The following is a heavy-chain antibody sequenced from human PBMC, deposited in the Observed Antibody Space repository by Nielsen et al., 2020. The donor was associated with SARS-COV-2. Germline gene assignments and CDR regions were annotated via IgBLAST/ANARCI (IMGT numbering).Heavy chain of an antibody. J-gene: IGHJ5*02. Sequence: SETLSLTCTVSGGSISSYYWSWIRQPPGKGLEWIGYIYYSGSTNYNPSLKSRVTISVDTSKNQFSLKLSSVTAADTAVYYRARERDSSGWYGWFDPWGQGTLVTVSS. V-gene: IGHV4-59*13. CDR2: IYYSGST. D-gene: IGHD6-19*01. CDR3: ARERDSSGWYGWFDP. CDR1: GGSISSYY.